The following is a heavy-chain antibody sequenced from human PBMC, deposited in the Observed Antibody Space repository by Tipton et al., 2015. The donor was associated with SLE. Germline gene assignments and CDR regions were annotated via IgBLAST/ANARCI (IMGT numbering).Heavy chain of an antibody. CDR3: AGGIMADHDY. Sequence: LRLSCTVSGGSISGHDWSWIRQPPGKGLEWIGHIYSSGSTNYNPSRRSRATISVDTPGNQFSLKLSSVTAADPAVYYCAGGIMADHDYSGQGTLVTVSS. CDR1: GGSISGHD. CDR2: IYSSGST. J-gene: IGHJ4*02. V-gene: IGHV4-59*11. D-gene: IGHD2-8*01.